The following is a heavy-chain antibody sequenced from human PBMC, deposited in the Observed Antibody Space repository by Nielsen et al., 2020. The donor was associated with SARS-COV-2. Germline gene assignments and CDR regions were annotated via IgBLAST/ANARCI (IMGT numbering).Heavy chain of an antibody. J-gene: IGHJ4*02. CDR1: GYTFTGYY. CDR2: INPNSGGT. CDR3: ARDPSIFGVLIPPAD. V-gene: IGHV1-2*02. Sequence: ASVKVSCKASGYTFTGYYMHWVRQAPGQGLEWMGWINPNSGGTNYAQKFQGRVTMTRDTSISTAYMELSRLRSDDTAIYYRARDPSIFGVLIPPADWGQGTLVAVSS. D-gene: IGHD3-3*01.